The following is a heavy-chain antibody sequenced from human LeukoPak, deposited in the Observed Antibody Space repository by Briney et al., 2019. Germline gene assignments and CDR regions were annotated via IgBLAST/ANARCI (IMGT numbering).Heavy chain of an antibody. D-gene: IGHD2-21*02. V-gene: IGHV4-61*01. CDR1: GGSVSSNIYY. Sequence: PSETLSLTCTVSGGSVSSNIYYWSWIRQPPGKGLEWIGYIYHSGSTNYNTSLKSRVTMSVDTSKNQFSLNLNSVTAADTAVYYCTRCVRYCGSGCYPDAFDIWGQGTMVTVSS. CDR3: TRCVRYCGSGCYPDAFDI. J-gene: IGHJ3*02. CDR2: IYHSGST.